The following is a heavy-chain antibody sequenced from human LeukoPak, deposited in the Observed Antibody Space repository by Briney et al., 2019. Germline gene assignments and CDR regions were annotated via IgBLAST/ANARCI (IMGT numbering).Heavy chain of an antibody. CDR1: GGSISSGGYY. Sequence: PSETLSLTCTVSGGSISSGGYYWSWIRQHPGKGLEWIGYIYYSGSTYYNPSLKSRVTISVDTSKNQFSLKLSSVTAADTAVYYCARQRSPREPGSGWFHAFDIWGQGTMVTVSS. D-gene: IGHD6-19*01. CDR2: IYYSGST. V-gene: IGHV4-31*03. CDR3: ARQRSPREPGSGWFHAFDI. J-gene: IGHJ3*02.